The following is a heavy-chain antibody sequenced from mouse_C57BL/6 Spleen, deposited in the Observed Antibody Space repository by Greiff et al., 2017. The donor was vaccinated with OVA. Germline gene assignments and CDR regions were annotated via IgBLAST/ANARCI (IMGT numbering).Heavy chain of an antibody. CDR1: GFTFSDYY. D-gene: IGHD1-1*01. J-gene: IGHJ4*01. V-gene: IGHV5-16*01. Sequence: DVLLVESEGGLVQPGSSMKLSCTASGFTFSDYYMAWVRQVPEKGLEWVANINYDGSSTYYLASLKSRFIISRDKAKNIRYLQMSSLKSEDTATYYCARELRSYAMDYLGQGTSVTVSS. CDR2: INYDGSST. CDR3: ARELRSYAMDY.